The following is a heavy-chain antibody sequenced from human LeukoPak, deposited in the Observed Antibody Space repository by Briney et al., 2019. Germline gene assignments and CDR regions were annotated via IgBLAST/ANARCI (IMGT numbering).Heavy chain of an antibody. D-gene: IGHD2-2*01. CDR2: VYPGDSDT. J-gene: IGHJ4*02. CDR3: ARSPTSSYCTSPSCYPRHFDS. Sequence: GESLKISCEASGYSFTNYLIGWVRQMPGKGLEWMGIVYPGDSDTRYSPSFQGQVTISADKSIRTAYLQWSSLKASDTAMYYCARSPTSSYCTSPSCYPRHFDSWGQGTLVTVSS. V-gene: IGHV5-51*01. CDR1: GYSFTNYL.